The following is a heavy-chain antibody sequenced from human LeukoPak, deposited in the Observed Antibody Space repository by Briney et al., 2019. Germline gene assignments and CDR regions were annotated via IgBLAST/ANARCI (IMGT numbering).Heavy chain of an antibody. CDR1: GFTFSTYW. CDR2: IKEDGRET. V-gene: IGHV3-7*01. J-gene: IGHJ4*02. CDR3: ARDPLRRYDY. Sequence: GGSLRLSCAASGFTFSTYWMSWVRQAPGKGLGWVATIKEDGRETYYVDPVKGRFTISRDNAKNSLYLQMSRLRAEDTAVYYCARDPLRRYDYWGQGTLLTVSS.